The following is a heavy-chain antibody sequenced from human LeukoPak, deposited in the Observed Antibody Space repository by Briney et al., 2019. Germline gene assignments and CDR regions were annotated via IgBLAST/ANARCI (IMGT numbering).Heavy chain of an antibody. Sequence: GGSLTLSCAASGFTFSSYSMNWVRQAPGKGLEWVSYISSSSSTIYYADSVKGRFTISRDNAKNSLYLQMNSLRAEDTAVYYCARAGYSYGYNWFDPWGQGTLVTVSS. CDR3: ARAGYSYGYNWFDP. CDR1: GFTFSSYS. CDR2: ISSSSSTI. D-gene: IGHD5-18*01. J-gene: IGHJ5*02. V-gene: IGHV3-48*01.